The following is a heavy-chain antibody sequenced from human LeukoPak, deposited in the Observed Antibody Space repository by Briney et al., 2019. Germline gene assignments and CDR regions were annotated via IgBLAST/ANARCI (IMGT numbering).Heavy chain of an antibody. Sequence: GASVKVSCKASGYTFPSYGISWVRQAPGQGLEWMGWISGNNVNTNYAQRLQSRVTMTADTSTSTAYKELRSLRSDDTAVYYCARGSVAHAGFGYDYWGQGTLVTVSS. CDR3: ARGSVAHAGFGYDY. CDR1: GYTFPSYG. J-gene: IGHJ4*02. CDR2: ISGNNVNT. V-gene: IGHV1-18*01. D-gene: IGHD6-19*01.